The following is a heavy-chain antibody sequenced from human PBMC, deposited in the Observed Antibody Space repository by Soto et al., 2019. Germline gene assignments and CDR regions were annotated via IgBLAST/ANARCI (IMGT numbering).Heavy chain of an antibody. CDR3: ARHEDSEYYFDY. V-gene: IGHV4-31*03. J-gene: IGHJ4*02. D-gene: IGHD1-26*01. CDR2: IYYSGST. Sequence: SETLSLTCTVSGGSISSGGYYWSWIRQHPGKGLEWIGYIYYSGSTYYNPSLKSRVTISVDTSKNQFSLKLSSVTAADTAVYYCARHEDSEYYFDYWGQGTLVTVSS. CDR1: GGSISSGGYY.